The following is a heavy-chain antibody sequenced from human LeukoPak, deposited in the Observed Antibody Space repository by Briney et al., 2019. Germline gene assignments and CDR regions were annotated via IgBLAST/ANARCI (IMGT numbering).Heavy chain of an antibody. CDR3: ARLPLFYYYMDV. CDR2: IYYSGST. CDR1: GGSISSYY. V-gene: IGHV4-59*08. J-gene: IGHJ6*03. Sequence: SETLSLTCTVSGGSISSYYWSWIRQPPGKGLEWIGYIYYSGSTNYNPSLKSRVTISVDTSKNQFSLKLSSVTAADTAVYYCARLPLFYYYMDVWGKGTTVTVSS.